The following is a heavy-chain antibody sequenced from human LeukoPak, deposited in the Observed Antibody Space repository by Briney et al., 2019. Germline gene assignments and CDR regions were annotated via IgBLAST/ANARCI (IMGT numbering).Heavy chain of an antibody. J-gene: IGHJ6*02. CDR2: IIPIYGIA. D-gene: IGHD3-22*01. CDR1: GGTFSSYA. CDR3: ARAPTYYYDSSGSPLGGMDV. V-gene: IGHV1-69*04. Sequence: SVKVSCKASGGTFSSYAISWVRQAPGQGLEWMGRIIPIYGIANYAQKFQGRVTITADKSTSTAYMELSSLGSEDTAVYYCARAPTYYYDSSGSPLGGMDVWGQGTTVTVSS.